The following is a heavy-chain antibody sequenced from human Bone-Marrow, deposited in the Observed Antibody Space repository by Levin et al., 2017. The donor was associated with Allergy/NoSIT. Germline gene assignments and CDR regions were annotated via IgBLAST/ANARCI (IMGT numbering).Heavy chain of an antibody. Sequence: TGGSLRLSCAASGFTFSSYAMSWVRQAPGKGLEWVSAISGSGGSTYYEDSVKGRFTISRDNSKNTLYLQMNSLRAEDTAVYYCAKDPRQTTLRFLEWSYPSYYFDYWGQGTLVTVSS. CDR1: GFTFSSYA. V-gene: IGHV3-23*01. CDR2: ISGSGGST. D-gene: IGHD3-3*01. J-gene: IGHJ4*02. CDR3: AKDPRQTTLRFLEWSYPSYYFDY.